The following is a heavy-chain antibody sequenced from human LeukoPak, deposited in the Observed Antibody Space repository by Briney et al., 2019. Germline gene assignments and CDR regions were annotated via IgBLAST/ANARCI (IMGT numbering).Heavy chain of an antibody. Sequence: GGALRLSCAASGFTFSSYAMSWVRQAPGKGLEGVSAISGSGGSTYYADSVKGRFTISRDNSKNTLYLQINSLRAEDTAVYYCAKDPSVVPAANWFDPWGQGTLVTVSS. CDR2: ISGSGGST. CDR3: AKDPSVVPAANWFDP. V-gene: IGHV3-23*01. D-gene: IGHD2-2*01. J-gene: IGHJ5*02. CDR1: GFTFSSYA.